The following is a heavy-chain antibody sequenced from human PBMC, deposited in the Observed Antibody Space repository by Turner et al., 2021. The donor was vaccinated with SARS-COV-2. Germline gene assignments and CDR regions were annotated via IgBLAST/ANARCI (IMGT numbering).Heavy chain of an antibody. CDR3: ARHDSRITNIIVVPRNWFDP. V-gene: IGHV4-39*01. CDR2: ITYSGLT. CDR1: GAAIGSSRHY. J-gene: IGHJ5*02. D-gene: IGHD3-22*01. Sequence: QLQLQESGPGLVTASETLSLTCTVSGAAIGSSRHYWGWIRQPPGKGLEWIGSITYSGLTYYKSSLKSRVTISVDTSKNQISLKLSTVTAADTAKYYCARHDSRITNIIVVPRNWFDPWGQGTLVTVSS.